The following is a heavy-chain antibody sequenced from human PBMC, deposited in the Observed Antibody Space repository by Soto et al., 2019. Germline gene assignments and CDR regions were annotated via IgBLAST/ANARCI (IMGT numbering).Heavy chain of an antibody. V-gene: IGHV1-46*01. J-gene: IGHJ5*02. CDR3: AREWEPGTGTSYNWFDP. Sequence: ASVKVSCKASGYTFTSYYMHWVRQAPGQGLEWMGIINPSGGSTSYAQKFQGRVTMTRDTSTSTVYMELSSLRSEDTAVYYCAREWEPGTGTSYNWFDPWGQRTLVSVPS. D-gene: IGHD1-7*01. CDR1: GYTFTSYY. CDR2: INPSGGST.